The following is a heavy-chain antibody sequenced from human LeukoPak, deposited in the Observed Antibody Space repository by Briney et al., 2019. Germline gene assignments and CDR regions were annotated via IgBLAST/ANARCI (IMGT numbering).Heavy chain of an antibody. CDR1: GFTFSSYA. CDR3: ARARSYSGSYLGFDY. V-gene: IGHV3-64*02. J-gene: IGHJ4*02. Sequence: PGGSLRLSCAASGFTFSSYAMHWVRQAPGKGLEYFSGISSNGGSTYFPDSVKGRFTISRDNSKNTLYLQMGSLRAEDMAVYYCARARSYSGSYLGFDYRGQGTLVTVSS. CDR2: ISSNGGST. D-gene: IGHD1-26*01.